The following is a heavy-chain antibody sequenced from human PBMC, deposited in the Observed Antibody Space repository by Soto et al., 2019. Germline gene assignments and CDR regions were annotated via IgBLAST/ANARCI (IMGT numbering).Heavy chain of an antibody. D-gene: IGHD1-26*01. CDR3: AKGLLAIVGTTLPRDAFNI. CDR1: GFSFTTYV. Sequence: QVQLVESGGGVVQPGRSLRLSCAASGFSFTTYVMHWVRQAPGTGLEWVAVISHDGSYKYYGAAVKGRFTISRDTSKNAVYLEMNSLRPEDTAVYYCAKGLLAIVGTTLPRDAFNIWGQGPMVTVSS. V-gene: IGHV3-30*18. J-gene: IGHJ3*02. CDR2: ISHDGSYK.